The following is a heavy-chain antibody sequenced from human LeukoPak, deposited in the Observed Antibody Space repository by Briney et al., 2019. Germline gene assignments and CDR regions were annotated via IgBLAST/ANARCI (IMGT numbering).Heavy chain of an antibody. V-gene: IGHV4-39*01. J-gene: IGHJ6*03. CDR2: IYYSGST. CDR3: ARHKDYYYSYMDV. Sequence: PSETLSLTCSVSGDSISTSSYYWGWLRQPPGEGLEWIGTIYYSGSTYYNPSLTSRVTISVDTSKNQFSLKLSSVTAADTAVYYCARHKDYYYSYMDVWGKGTTVTISS. CDR1: GDSISTSSYY.